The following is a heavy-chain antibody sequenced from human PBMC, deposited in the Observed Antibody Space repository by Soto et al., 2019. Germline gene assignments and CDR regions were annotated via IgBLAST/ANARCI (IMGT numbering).Heavy chain of an antibody. CDR2: IYHSGST. V-gene: IGHV4-38-2*01. CDR1: GYSISSGYY. CDR3: ARSETAARMYYDFWSGYPPKNYYYGMDV. J-gene: IGHJ6*02. Sequence: NPSETLSLTCAVSGYSISSGYYWGWIRQPPGKGLEWIGSIYHSGSTYYNPSLKSRVTISVDTSKNQFSLKLSSVTAADTAVYYCARSETAARMYYDFWSGYPPKNYYYGMDVWGQGTTVTVSS. D-gene: IGHD3-3*01.